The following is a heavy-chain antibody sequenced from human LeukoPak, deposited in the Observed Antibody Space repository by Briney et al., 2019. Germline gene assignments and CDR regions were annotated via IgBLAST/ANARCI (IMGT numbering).Heavy chain of an antibody. Sequence: SETLSLTCAVYGGSFSGYYWSWIRQPPGKGLEWIGEINHSGSTNYNPSLKSRVTISVDTSKNQFSLKLSSVTAADTAVYYCASDGGKVIDYWGQGILVTVSS. V-gene: IGHV4-34*01. CDR2: INHSGST. CDR3: ASDGGKVIDY. J-gene: IGHJ4*02. CDR1: GGSFSGYY. D-gene: IGHD2-15*01.